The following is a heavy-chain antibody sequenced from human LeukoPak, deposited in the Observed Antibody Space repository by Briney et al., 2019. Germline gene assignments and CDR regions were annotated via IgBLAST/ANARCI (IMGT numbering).Heavy chain of an antibody. J-gene: IGHJ5*02. CDR3: ARHYGP. CDR1: GGSISSSGHY. Sequence: ASETLSLTCTVSGGSISSSGHYWAWIRQPPGKGLEWIGSFYYSGSIYHNPSLKSRVSTSVDTAKNQFSLKLTSVTAADTAVYYCARHYGPWGQGTLVAVSS. D-gene: IGHD4-17*01. V-gene: IGHV4-39*01. CDR2: FYYSGSI.